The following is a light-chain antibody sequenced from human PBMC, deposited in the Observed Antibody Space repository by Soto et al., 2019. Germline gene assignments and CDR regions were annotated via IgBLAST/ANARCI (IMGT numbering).Light chain of an antibody. J-gene: IGKJ5*01. CDR1: QTVRNNY. CDR2: DAS. CDR3: QQYGNSPVT. Sequence: EFVLTQSPGTLSLSPGERATLSCRASQTVRNNYLAWYQQKPGQAPRLLIYDASSRATGIPDRFSGGGSGTDFTLTINRLEPEDFAVYYCQQYGNSPVTFGQGTRLEI. V-gene: IGKV3-20*01.